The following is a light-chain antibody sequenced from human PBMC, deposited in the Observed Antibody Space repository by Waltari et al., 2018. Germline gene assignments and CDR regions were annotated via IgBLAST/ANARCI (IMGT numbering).Light chain of an antibody. V-gene: IGKV1-9*01. Sequence: DIQLTQSPSFLSASVGDRVTITCRASQGSSRYLAWYQHKPGKAPKLLIYAASTLQSAVPSRVGGSGAGTDFTLTISSLQSEDFATYYCQHPNSYPSTFGQGNRLEIK. J-gene: IGKJ5*01. CDR3: QHPNSYPST. CDR2: AAS. CDR1: QGSSRY.